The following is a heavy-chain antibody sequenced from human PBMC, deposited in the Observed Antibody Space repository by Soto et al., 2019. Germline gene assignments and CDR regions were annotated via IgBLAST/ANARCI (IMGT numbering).Heavy chain of an antibody. J-gene: IGHJ5*02. CDR1: GLSLSTSGEA. V-gene: IGHV2-5*02. Sequence: QITLKESGPTLVKPTQTLTLTCTFSGLSLSTSGEAVGWIRQPPGKALEWLALIYWDDDKRYNPTLKTRLTITKDTSKHQVVLALTTMDPVDTATYYCAHYVSSSPAGWFDPWGQGILVTVSS. CDR2: IYWDDDK. D-gene: IGHD3-10*02. CDR3: AHYVSSSPAGWFDP.